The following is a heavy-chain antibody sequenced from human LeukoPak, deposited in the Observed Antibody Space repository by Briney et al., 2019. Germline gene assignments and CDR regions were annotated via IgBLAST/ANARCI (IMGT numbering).Heavy chain of an antibody. J-gene: IGHJ4*02. Sequence: GGSLRLSCAASGFTFSSYAMHWVRQAPGKGLEWVAVISYDGSNKYYADSVKGRFTISRDNSKNTLYLQMNSLRAEDTAVYYCARDRDRQLGYWGQGTLVTVSS. CDR1: GFTFSSYA. D-gene: IGHD6-13*01. CDR3: ARDRDRQLGY. V-gene: IGHV3-30-3*01. CDR2: ISYDGSNK.